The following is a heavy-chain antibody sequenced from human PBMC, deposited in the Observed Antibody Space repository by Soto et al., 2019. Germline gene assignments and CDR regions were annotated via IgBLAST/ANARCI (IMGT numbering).Heavy chain of an antibody. V-gene: IGHV1-69*13. J-gene: IGHJ4*02. CDR3: AREDIDCSGGSCYPRPPIDY. D-gene: IGHD2-15*01. CDR2: IIPIFGTA. CDR1: GGTFSSYA. Sequence: SVTVSCKASGGTFSSYAISWVRQAPGQGLEWMGGIIPIFGTANYAQKFQGRVTITADESTSTAYMELSSLRSEDTAVYYCAREDIDCSGGSCYPRPPIDYWGQGTLVTVSS.